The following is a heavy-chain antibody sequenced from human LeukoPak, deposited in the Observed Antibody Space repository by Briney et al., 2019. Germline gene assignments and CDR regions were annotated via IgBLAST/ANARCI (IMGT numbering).Heavy chain of an antibody. CDR3: ARLILWETSNAFDI. J-gene: IGHJ3*02. CDR1: GFTFSSYW. Sequence: GGSLRLSCAASGFTFSSYWMSWVRQAPGKGLEWVANIKQDGSEKYYVDSVKGRFALSRDNAKNSVHLQVNSLRAEDTAVYFCARLILWETSNAFDIWGQGTMVTVSS. V-gene: IGHV3-7*03. CDR2: IKQDGSEK. D-gene: IGHD1-26*01.